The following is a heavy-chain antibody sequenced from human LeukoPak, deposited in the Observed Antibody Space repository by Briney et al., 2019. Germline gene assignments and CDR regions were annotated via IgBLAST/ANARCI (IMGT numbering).Heavy chain of an antibody. D-gene: IGHD3-16*02. Sequence: GGSLRLSCAASGFTVSSNYMSWVRQAPGKGLEWVSVIYSGGSTYYADSVKGRFTISRDNSKNTLYLQMNSLRAEDTAVYYCARVSDEGYYYYYMDVWGKGTTVTVSS. V-gene: IGHV3-66*02. CDR3: ARVSDEGYYYYYMDV. CDR2: IYSGGST. J-gene: IGHJ6*03. CDR1: GFTVSSNY.